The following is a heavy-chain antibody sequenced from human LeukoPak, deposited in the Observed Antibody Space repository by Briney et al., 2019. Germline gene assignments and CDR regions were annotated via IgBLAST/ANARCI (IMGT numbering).Heavy chain of an antibody. V-gene: IGHV4-34*01. J-gene: IGHJ4*02. CDR3: ARGESGYGDYAYYFDY. D-gene: IGHD4-17*01. CDR2: INHSGST. Sequence: SETLSLXCAVYGGSFSGYYWSWIRRPPGKGLEWIGEINHSGSTNYNPSLKSRVTISVDTSKNQFSLKLSSVTAADTAVYYCARGESGYGDYAYYFDYWGQGTLVTVSS. CDR1: GGSFSGYY.